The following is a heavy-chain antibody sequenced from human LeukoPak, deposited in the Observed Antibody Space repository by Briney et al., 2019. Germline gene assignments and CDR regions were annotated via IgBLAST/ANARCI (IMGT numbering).Heavy chain of an antibody. J-gene: IGHJ4*02. D-gene: IGHD1-1*01. CDR3: ARRAYSAAYWKHFDY. Sequence: SETLSLTCAVYGGSFSGYYWSWIRQAPGKGLEWIGSIYYHENTYYNSSLKSRVTTSVDTSKNQFSLKLNSVTAADTAVYFCARRAYSAAYWKHFDYWGQGTLVTVSS. CDR1: GGSFSGYY. CDR2: IYYHENT. V-gene: IGHV4-34*01.